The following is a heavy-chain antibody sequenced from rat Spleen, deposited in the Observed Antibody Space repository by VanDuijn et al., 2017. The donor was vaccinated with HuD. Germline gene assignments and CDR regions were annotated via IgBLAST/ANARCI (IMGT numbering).Heavy chain of an antibody. CDR2: ISTGGGNT. D-gene: IGHD1-10*01. V-gene: IGHV5S14*01. CDR1: GFTFSNYG. J-gene: IGHJ2*01. CDR3: ARARTTSNYFDY. Sequence: EVQLVESGGGLVQPGRSLILSCAASGFTFSNYGMAWVRQTPTKGLEWVSSISTGGGNTYYRDSVKGRFTISRNNAKNTQYLQMDSLRSEVTATYYCARARTTSNYFDYWGQGVMVTVSS.